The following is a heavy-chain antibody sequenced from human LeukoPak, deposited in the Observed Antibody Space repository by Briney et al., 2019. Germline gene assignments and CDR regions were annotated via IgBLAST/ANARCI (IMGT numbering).Heavy chain of an antibody. Sequence: ASVKVSCKASGYTFTGYYMHWVRQAPGQGLEWMGWINPNSGGTNYAQKFQGRVTMTRDTSISTAYMELSRLRSDDTAVYYCTTRDDHQYCSGGSCYLIDYYYYYYMDVWGKGTTVTISS. CDR2: INPNSGGT. D-gene: IGHD2-15*01. CDR1: GYTFTGYY. J-gene: IGHJ6*03. V-gene: IGHV1-2*02. CDR3: TTRDDHQYCSGGSCYLIDYYYYYYMDV.